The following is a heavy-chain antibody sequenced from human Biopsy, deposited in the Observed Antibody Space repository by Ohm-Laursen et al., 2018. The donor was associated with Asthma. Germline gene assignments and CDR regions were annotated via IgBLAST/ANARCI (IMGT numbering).Heavy chain of an antibody. CDR2: GSYCDGGFK. CDR1: GFTFRSYA. D-gene: IGHD2-21*01. V-gene: IGHV3-30-3*01. Sequence: RSLRLSCAASGFTFRSYAMHWVRQAPGKGLEWVAVGGSYCDGGFKYCSDSVNVRFTVSSDDSKNTLYLHMNSLRADATAEYYCDRDVMECYFSAFDFWGQGALVTVSS. CDR3: DRDVMECYFSAFDF. J-gene: IGHJ4*02.